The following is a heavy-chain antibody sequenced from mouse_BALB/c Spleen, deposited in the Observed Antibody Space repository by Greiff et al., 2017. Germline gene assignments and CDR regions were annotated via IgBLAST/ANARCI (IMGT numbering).Heavy chain of an antibody. J-gene: IGHJ4*01. CDR3: ARRGGPYAMDY. CDR1: GYTFTDYA. CDR2: ISTYYGDA. Sequence: VHLVESGAELVRPGVSVKISCKGSGYTFTDYAMHWVKQSHAKSLEWIGVISTYYGDASYNQKFKGKATMTVDKSSSTAYMELARLTSEDSAIYYCARRGGPYAMDYWGQGTSVTVSS. V-gene: IGHV1S137*01.